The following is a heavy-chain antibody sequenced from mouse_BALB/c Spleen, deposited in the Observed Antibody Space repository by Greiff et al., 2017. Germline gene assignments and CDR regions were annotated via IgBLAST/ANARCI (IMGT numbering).Heavy chain of an antibody. V-gene: IGHV3-2*02. Sequence: VQLKESGPGLVKPSQSLSLTCTVTGYSITSDYAWNWIRQFPGNKLEWMGYISYSGSTSYNPSLKSRISITRDTSKNQFFLQLNSVTTEDTATYYCARDTTRAMDYWGQGTSVTVSS. J-gene: IGHJ4*01. CDR2: ISYSGST. D-gene: IGHD1-1*01. CDR1: GYSITSDYA. CDR3: ARDTTRAMDY.